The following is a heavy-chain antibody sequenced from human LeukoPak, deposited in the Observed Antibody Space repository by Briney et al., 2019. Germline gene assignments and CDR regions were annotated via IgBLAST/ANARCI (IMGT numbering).Heavy chain of an antibody. V-gene: IGHV3-11*01. D-gene: IGHD4-11*01. J-gene: IGHJ6*02. CDR3: AIYSNPYYYGMDV. Sequence: GGSLRLSCAASGFTFSDYYMSWIRQAPGKGLEWVSYISSSGNTIYYADSVKGRFTISRDNAKNSLYLQMNSLRAEDTAVYYCAIYSNPYYYGMDVWGQGTTVTVSS. CDR2: ISSSGNTI. CDR1: GFTFSDYY.